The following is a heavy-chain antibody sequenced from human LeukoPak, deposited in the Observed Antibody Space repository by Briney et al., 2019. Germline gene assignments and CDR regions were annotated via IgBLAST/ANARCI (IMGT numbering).Heavy chain of an antibody. D-gene: IGHD5-24*01. CDR3: ARDGASRRSVMATLILDY. CDR2: ISYDGSNK. J-gene: IGHJ4*02. CDR1: GFTFSSYA. Sequence: PGRSLRLSCAASGFTFSSYAMHWVRQAPGKGLEWVAVISYDGSNKYYADSVKGRFTISRDNSKNTLYLQMNSLRAEDTAVYYCARDGASRRSVMATLILDYWGQGTLVTVSS. V-gene: IGHV3-30*04.